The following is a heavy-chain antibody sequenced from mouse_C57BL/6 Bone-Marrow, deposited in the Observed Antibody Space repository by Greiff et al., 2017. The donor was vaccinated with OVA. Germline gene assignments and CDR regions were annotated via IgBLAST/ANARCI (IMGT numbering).Heavy chain of an antibody. V-gene: IGHV5-12*01. Sequence: EVMLVESGGGLVQPGGSLKLSCAASGFTFSDYYMYWVRQTPEKRLEWVAYISNGGGSTYYPDTVKGRFTISRDNAKNTLYLQMSRLKSEDTAMYYCARGYDSDYWGQGTTLTVSS. CDR1: GFTFSDYY. CDR3: ARGYDSDY. CDR2: ISNGGGST. D-gene: IGHD2-4*01. J-gene: IGHJ2*01.